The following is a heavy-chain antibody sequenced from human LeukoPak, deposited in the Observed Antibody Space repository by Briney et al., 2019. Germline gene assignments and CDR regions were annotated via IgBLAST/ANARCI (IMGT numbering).Heavy chain of an antibody. V-gene: IGHV3-49*04. CDR3: TRDLRDFWSGYYLFDY. J-gene: IGHJ4*02. CDR2: IRSKAYGGTT. CDR1: GFTFGDYA. Sequence: GGSLRLSCTASGFTFGDYAMSWVRQAPGKGLEWVGFIRSKAYGGTTEYAASVTGRFTISRDDSKSIAYLQMNSLKTEDTAVYYCTRDLRDFWSGYYLFDYWGQGTLVTVSS. D-gene: IGHD3-3*01.